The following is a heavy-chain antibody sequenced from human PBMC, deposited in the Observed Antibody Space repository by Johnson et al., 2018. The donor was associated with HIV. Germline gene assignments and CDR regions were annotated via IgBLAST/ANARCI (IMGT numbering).Heavy chain of an antibody. J-gene: IGHJ3*01. D-gene: IGHD1-26*01. CDR1: GFTFSSYA. CDR3: ASDGWELLWVAAFDV. CDR2: ISYDGSNK. Sequence: QVQLVESGGGVVQPGRSLRLSCAASGFTFSSYAMHWVRQAPGKGLEWVAVISYDGSNKYYADSVKGRFTISRDNAKNSLYLQMNSLSAEDTAVYYCASDGWELLWVAAFDVWGQGTLVTVSS. V-gene: IGHV3-30-3*01.